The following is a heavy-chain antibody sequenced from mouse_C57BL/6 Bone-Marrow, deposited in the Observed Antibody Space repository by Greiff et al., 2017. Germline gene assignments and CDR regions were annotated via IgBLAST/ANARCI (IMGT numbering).Heavy chain of an antibody. CDR2: IYPGSGST. CDR1: GYTFTSYW. D-gene: IGHD1-1*01. J-gene: IGHJ2*01. Sequence: LQLQQPGAELVKPGASVKMSCKASGYTFTSYWITWVKQRPGQGLEWIGDIYPGSGSTNYNEKFKSKATLTVDTSSSTAYMQLSSLTSEDSAVYYCAREGFYYYGSSDYWGQGTTLTVSS. V-gene: IGHV1-55*01. CDR3: AREGFYYYGSSDY.